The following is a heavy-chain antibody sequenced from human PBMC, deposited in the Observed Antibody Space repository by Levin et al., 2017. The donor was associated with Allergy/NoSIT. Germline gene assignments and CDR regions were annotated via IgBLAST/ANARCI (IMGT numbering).Heavy chain of an antibody. CDR2: MSYSGNT. CDR1: GDSISSYS. CDR3: ARGRPPVAVAGFDY. J-gene: IGHJ4*02. D-gene: IGHD6-19*01. Sequence: SETLSLTCTVSGDSISSYSWNWIRQSPEKGLEWIGYMSYSGNTNYNPSLQSRVTISVDTSKNQLSLKLRSVTAADTAVYYCARGRPPVAVAGFDYWGQGTLVTVSS. V-gene: IGHV4-59*01.